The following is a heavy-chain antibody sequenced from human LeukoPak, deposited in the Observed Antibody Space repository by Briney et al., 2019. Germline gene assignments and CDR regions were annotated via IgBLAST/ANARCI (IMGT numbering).Heavy chain of an antibody. D-gene: IGHD3-9*01. J-gene: IGHJ3*02. V-gene: IGHV4-34*01. CDR3: ARVNYDILTGHGFEAFDI. CDR1: GGSFSGYY. CDR2: INHSGST. Sequence: SSETLSLTCAVYGGSFSGYYWSWLRQPPGKGLEWIGEINHSGSTNYNPSLKSRVTISVDTSKNQFSLKLSSVTAADTAVYYCARVNYDILTGHGFEAFDIWGQGTMVTVSS.